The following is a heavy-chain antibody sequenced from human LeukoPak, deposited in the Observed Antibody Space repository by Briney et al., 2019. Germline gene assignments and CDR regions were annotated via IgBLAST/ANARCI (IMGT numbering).Heavy chain of an antibody. CDR2: ISAYNGNT. J-gene: IGHJ4*02. D-gene: IGHD3-22*01. CDR1: GYTFTSYG. CDR3: ASAPVGDYCYDSSPNFDY. V-gene: IGHV1-18*01. Sequence: ASVTVSCKASGYTFTSYGISWVRQAPGQGLEWMGWISAYNGNTNYAQKLQGRVTMTTDTSTSTAYMELRSLRSDDTAVYYCASAPVGDYCYDSSPNFDYWGQGTLVTVSS.